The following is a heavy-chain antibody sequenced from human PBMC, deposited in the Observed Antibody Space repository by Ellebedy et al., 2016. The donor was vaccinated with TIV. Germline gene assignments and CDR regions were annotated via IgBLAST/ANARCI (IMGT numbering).Heavy chain of an antibody. V-gene: IGHV3-21*06. D-gene: IGHD4-23*01. CDR3: AKSTVINPEGDAYDI. J-gene: IGHJ3*02. CDR1: RLTFSRYE. CDR2: IDSSGTYI. Sequence: GESLKISCAVSRLTFSRYEMSWVRQASGKGLEWVSSIDSSGTYIYYADSVKGRFTISRDNAKNSLYLHMDSLTAEDTAVYYCAKSTVINPEGDAYDIWGQGTKVTVSS.